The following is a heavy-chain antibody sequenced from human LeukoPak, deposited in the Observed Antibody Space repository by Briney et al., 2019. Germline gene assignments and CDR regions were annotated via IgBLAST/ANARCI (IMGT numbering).Heavy chain of an antibody. CDR2: INPNSGGT. V-gene: IGHV1-2*02. Sequence: ASVKVSFKASGYTFTGYYKHWVRQAPGQGLEWMGWINPNSGGTNYAQKFQGRVTMTRDTSISTAYMELSRLRSDDTAVYYCARGPDIDYYGSGSYLWFDPWGQGTLVTVSS. CDR1: GYTFTGYY. CDR3: ARGPDIDYYGSGSYLWFDP. D-gene: IGHD3-10*01. J-gene: IGHJ5*02.